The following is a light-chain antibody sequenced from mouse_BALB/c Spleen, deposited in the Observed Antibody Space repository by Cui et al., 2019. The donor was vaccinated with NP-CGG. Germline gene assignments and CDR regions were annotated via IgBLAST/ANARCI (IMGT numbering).Light chain of an antibody. CDR2: GTN. CDR1: TGAVTTSNY. CDR3: ALWYSNHWV. J-gene: IGLJ1*01. Sequence: QAFGNQESATTTSPGETVTLTCRSSTGAVTTSNYANWVQEKPDHLFTGLIGGTNNRAPGVPARFSGSLIGDKAALTITGAQTEDEAIYFCALWYSNHWVFGGGTKLTVL. V-gene: IGLV1*01.